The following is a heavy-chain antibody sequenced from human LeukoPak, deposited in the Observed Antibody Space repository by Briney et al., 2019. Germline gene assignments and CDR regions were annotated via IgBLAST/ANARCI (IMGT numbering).Heavy chain of an antibody. D-gene: IGHD2-15*01. CDR1: GFTFSLYG. CDR2: ISYDGSNK. J-gene: IGHJ4*02. V-gene: IGHV3-30*18. Sequence: GRSLRLSCAASGFTFSLYGMHWARQAPGKGLDWVALISYDGSNKYYADSVKGRFTISRDNSKNTLYLQMNSLRAEDTAVYYCAKPYCSGGSCDTYYFAHWGQGTLVTVSS. CDR3: AKPYCSGGSCDTYYFAH.